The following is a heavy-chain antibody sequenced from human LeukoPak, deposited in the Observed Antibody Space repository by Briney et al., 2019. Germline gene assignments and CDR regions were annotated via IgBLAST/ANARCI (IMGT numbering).Heavy chain of an antibody. J-gene: IGHJ4*02. CDR2: INHSGST. CDR1: GGSFSGYY. CDR3: ARGISQWLVQSPYYFDY. D-gene: IGHD6-19*01. V-gene: IGHV4-34*01. Sequence: SETLSLTCAVYGGSFSGYYWSWIRQPPGKGLEWIGEINHSGSTNYNPSLKSRVTISVDTSKNQFSLKLSSVTAADTAVYYYARGISQWLVQSPYYFDYWGQGTLVTVSS.